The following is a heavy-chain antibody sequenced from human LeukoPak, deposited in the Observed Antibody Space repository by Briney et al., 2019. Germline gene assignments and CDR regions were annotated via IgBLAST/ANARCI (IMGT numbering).Heavy chain of an antibody. V-gene: IGHV3-30*18. J-gene: IGHJ4*02. CDR2: ISYDGSNK. D-gene: IGHD2-2*01. CDR3: AKDRYCSSTSCYLFDY. Sequence: GGSLRLSCAASGFTFSSYWMSWVRQAPGKGLEWVAVISYDGSNKYYADSVKGRFTISRDNSKNTLYLQMNSLRAEDTAVYYCAKDRYCSSTSCYLFDYWGQGTLVTVSS. CDR1: GFTFSSYW.